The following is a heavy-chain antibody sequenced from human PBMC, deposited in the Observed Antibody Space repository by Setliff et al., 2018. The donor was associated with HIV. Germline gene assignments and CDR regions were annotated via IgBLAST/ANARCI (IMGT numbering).Heavy chain of an antibody. D-gene: IGHD3-10*01. CDR3: ARGVLWLGEFAYYYYYIDV. V-gene: IGHV4-4*07. CDR2: IYTSGST. J-gene: IGHJ6*03. Sequence: PSETLSLTCTVSGGSISSFCWSWIRQPAGKGLEWIGRIYTSGSTNYNPSLKSRVTMSVDTSKNQVSLKLKSVTAADTAVYYCARGVLWLGEFAYYYYYIDVW. CDR1: GGSISSFC.